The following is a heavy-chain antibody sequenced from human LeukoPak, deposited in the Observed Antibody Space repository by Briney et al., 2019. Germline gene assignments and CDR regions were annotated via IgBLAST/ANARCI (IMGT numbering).Heavy chain of an antibody. CDR3: ARVKELLLNWYFDL. V-gene: IGHV4-31*03. CDR2: IYYSGST. Sequence: TLSLTCTVSGGSISRGGYYWSWIRQHPGKGLEWIGYIYYSGSTYYNPSLKSRVTISVDTSKNQFSLKLSSVTAADTAVYYCARVKELLLNWYFDLWGRGTLVTVSS. CDR1: GGSISRGGYY. D-gene: IGHD2-15*01. J-gene: IGHJ2*01.